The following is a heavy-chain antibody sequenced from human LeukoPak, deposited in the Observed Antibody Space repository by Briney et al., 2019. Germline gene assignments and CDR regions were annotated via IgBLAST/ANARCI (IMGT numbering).Heavy chain of an antibody. D-gene: IGHD6-6*01. CDR1: GGSISSYY. J-gene: IGHJ4*02. CDR2: IKQDGSGQ. Sequence: ETLSLTCTVSGGSISSYYWSWIRQPPGKGLEWVASIKQDGSGQYYVDSVKGRFTISKDNAKNSLYLQMNSLRAEDTAMYYCARGDSSSKIDYWGQGTLVTVSS. V-gene: IGHV3-7*01. CDR3: ARGDSSSKIDY.